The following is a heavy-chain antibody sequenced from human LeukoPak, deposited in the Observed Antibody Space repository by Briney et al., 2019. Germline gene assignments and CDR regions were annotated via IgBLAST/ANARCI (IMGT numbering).Heavy chain of an antibody. CDR3: ARHFYDFWSGTPYNWFDP. CDR2: FYDRGST. Sequence: PSETLSLTCGVSGYSISSGYFWGWIRQPPGKGLEWIGGFYDRGSTHHNPSLRSRVTISVDTSKNQFSLKLSSVTAADTAVYYCARHFYDFWSGTPYNWFDPWGQGTLVTVSS. J-gene: IGHJ5*02. V-gene: IGHV4-38-2*01. D-gene: IGHD3-3*01. CDR1: GYSISSGYF.